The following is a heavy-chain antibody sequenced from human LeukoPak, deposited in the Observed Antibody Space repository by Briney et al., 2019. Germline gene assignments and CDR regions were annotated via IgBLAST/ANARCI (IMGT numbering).Heavy chain of an antibody. Sequence: PGGSLRLSCAASGFTFSSYSMNWVRQAPGKGLEWVSSISSSSSYIYYADSVKGRFTISRDNAKNSLYLQMNSLRAEDTAVYHCARYYYGSGSSPWYWGQGTLVTVSS. D-gene: IGHD3-10*01. CDR2: ISSSSSYI. CDR3: ARYYYGSGSSPWY. CDR1: GFTFSSYS. V-gene: IGHV3-21*04. J-gene: IGHJ4*02.